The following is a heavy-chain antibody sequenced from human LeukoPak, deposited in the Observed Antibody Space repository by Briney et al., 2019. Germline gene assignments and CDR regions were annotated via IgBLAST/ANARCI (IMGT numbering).Heavy chain of an antibody. Sequence: GGSLRLSCTASGFTFSNAWMSWVRQAPGKGLEWVAVISYDGSNKYYADSVKGRFTISRDNSKNTLYLQMNSLRAEDTAVYYCARVSGIEYSSGWWHAFDIWGQGTMVTVS. CDR1: GFTFSNAW. J-gene: IGHJ3*02. V-gene: IGHV3-30-3*01. D-gene: IGHD6-19*01. CDR2: ISYDGSNK. CDR3: ARVSGIEYSSGWWHAFDI.